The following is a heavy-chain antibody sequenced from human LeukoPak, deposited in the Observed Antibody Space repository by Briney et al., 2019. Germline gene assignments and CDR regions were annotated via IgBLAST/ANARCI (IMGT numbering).Heavy chain of an antibody. V-gene: IGHV3-23*01. CDR1: GFTFSSYG. CDR3: AKKVPANWGSYFDY. CDR2: ISGSGDST. J-gene: IGHJ4*02. D-gene: IGHD7-27*01. Sequence: GGSRRLSCAASGFTFSSYGMSWVRKPPGKGLERVSAISGSGDSTYSTDSVKGRFTISRVNSKNTLYLQMNSLRAEDTAVYYCAKKVPANWGSYFDYWGQGTLVTVSS.